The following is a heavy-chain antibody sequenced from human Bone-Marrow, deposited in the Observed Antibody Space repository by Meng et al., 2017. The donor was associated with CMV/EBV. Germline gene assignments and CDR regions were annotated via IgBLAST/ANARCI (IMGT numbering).Heavy chain of an antibody. V-gene: IGHV1-46*01. Sequence: ASVKVSCKASGYTFASYFIHWVRQAPGQGLEWMGIINPIGGTATYAQKFQGRVTMTRDTSTSTVYMDLSSLRSQDTAIYYCSRGLHYYDNSGYYRAGYWGQGTLVTVSS. CDR3: SRGLHYYDNSGYYRAGY. D-gene: IGHD3-22*01. J-gene: IGHJ4*02. CDR1: GYTFASYF. CDR2: INPIGGTA.